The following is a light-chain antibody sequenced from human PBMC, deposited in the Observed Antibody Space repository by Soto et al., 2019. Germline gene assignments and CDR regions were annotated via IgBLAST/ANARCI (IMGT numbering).Light chain of an antibody. Sequence: QSVLTQPPSVSAAPGQKVTISCSASSSNIGGNSVSWYQQLSGTAPKPLIYDDNKRTSGNPDRFSGSKSGTSATLGITGFQAGDEADYYCGSWDSRMSAYVFGTGTKVTVL. J-gene: IGLJ1*01. V-gene: IGLV1-51*01. CDR1: SSNIGGNS. CDR3: GSWDSRMSAYV. CDR2: DDN.